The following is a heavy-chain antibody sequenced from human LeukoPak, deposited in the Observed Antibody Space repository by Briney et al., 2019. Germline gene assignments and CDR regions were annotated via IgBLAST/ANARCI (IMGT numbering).Heavy chain of an antibody. CDR1: GGTSSSYA. J-gene: IGHJ5*02. CDR3: ARDDCSGGSCYYSRRNWFDP. CDR2: IIPIFGTA. V-gene: IGHV1-69*13. Sequence: GASVKVSCKASGGTSSSYAISWVRQAPGQGLEWMGGIIPIFGTANYAQKFQGRVTITADESTSTAYMELSSLRSEDTAVYYCARDDCSGGSCYYSRRNWFDPWGQGTLVTVPS. D-gene: IGHD2-15*01.